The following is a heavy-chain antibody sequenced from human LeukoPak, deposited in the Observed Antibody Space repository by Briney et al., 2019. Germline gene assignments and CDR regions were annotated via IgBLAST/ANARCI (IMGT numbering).Heavy chain of an antibody. D-gene: IGHD6-19*01. CDR3: ARSIAVAGPRYFDL. V-gene: IGHV4-34*01. J-gene: IGHJ2*01. CDR1: GGSFSGYY. CDR2: INHSGST. Sequence: SETLSLTCAVYGGSFSGYYWSRIRQPPGKGLEWTGEINHSGSTNYNPSLKSRVTISVDTSKNQFSLKLSSVTAADTAVYYCARSIAVAGPRYFDLWGRGTLVTVSS.